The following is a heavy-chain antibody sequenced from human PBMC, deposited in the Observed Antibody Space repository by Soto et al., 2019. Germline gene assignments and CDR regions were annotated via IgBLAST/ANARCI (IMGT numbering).Heavy chain of an antibody. CDR1: GFSLSTSGVG. CDR3: AHSIIAAAGGVWFDP. CDR2: IYWNDDK. J-gene: IGHJ5*02. V-gene: IGHV2-5*01. Sequence: SGPTLVNPTQTLTLTCTFSGFSLSTSGVGVGWIRQPPGKALEWLALIYWNDDKRYSPSLKSRLTITKDTSKNQVVLTMTNMDTVDTATYYCAHSIIAAAGGVWFDPWGQGTLVTVSS. D-gene: IGHD6-13*01.